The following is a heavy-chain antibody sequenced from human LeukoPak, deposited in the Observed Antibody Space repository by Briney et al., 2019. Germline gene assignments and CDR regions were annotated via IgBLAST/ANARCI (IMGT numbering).Heavy chain of an antibody. CDR1: GGSFSGYY. CDR3: ARDVEMAYYFDY. Sequence: SETLSLTCAVYGGSFSGYYWSWIRQPPGKGLEWIGEINHSGSTNYNPSPKSRVTISVDTSKNQFSLKLSSVTAADTAVYYCARDVEMAYYFDYWGQGTLVTVSS. V-gene: IGHV4-34*01. J-gene: IGHJ4*02. D-gene: IGHD5-24*01. CDR2: INHSGST.